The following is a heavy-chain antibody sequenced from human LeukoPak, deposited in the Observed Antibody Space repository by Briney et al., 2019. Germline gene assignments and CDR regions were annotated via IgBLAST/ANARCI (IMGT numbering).Heavy chain of an antibody. D-gene: IGHD6-19*01. J-gene: IGHJ4*02. CDR2: IYYSGST. Sequence: SETLSLTCTVSGGSISSGGYYWSWIRQHPGKGLEWIGYIYYSGSTYYNPSLKSRVTISVDTSKNQFSLKLSSVTAADTAVYYCARVRWPSGFLAEYGGQGTRVTVPS. CDR3: ARVRWPSGFLAEY. V-gene: IGHV4-31*03. CDR1: GGSISSGGYY.